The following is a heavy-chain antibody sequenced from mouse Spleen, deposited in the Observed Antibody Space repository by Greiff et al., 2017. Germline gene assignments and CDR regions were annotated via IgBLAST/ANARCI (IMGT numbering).Heavy chain of an antibody. J-gene: IGHJ4*01. CDR3: ARGGGYYYAMDY. Sequence: QVQLQQSGPELVKPGASVKISCKASGYAFSSSWMNWVKQRPGKGLEWIGRIYPGDGDTNYNGKFKGKATLTADKSSSTAYTQLSSLTSEDSAVYYCARGGGYYYAMDYWGQGTSVTVSS. D-gene: IGHD2-2*01. V-gene: IGHV1-82*01. CDR2: IYPGDGDT. CDR1: GYAFSSSW.